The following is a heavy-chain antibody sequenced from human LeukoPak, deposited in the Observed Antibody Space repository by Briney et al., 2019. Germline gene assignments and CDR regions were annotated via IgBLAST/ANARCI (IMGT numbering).Heavy chain of an antibody. CDR1: GYTFTGYY. Sequence: ASVKVSCTASGYTFTGYYMHWVRQAPGQGLEWMGWINPNSGGTNYAQKFQGRVTLTRDMSINTAYLEVSSLNSDDTAVYYCARDWVAPTVDATGFYTHLDYWGQGTLVIVSS. CDR3: ARDWVAPTVDATGFYTHLDY. V-gene: IGHV1-2*02. D-gene: IGHD3/OR15-3a*01. J-gene: IGHJ4*02. CDR2: INPNSGGT.